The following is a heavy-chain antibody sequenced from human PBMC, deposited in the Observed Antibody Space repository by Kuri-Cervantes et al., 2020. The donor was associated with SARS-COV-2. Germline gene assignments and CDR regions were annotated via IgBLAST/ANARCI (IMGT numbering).Heavy chain of an antibody. CDR3: ARGRFLEWFDAFGI. J-gene: IGHJ3*02. D-gene: IGHD3-3*01. CDR1: GGSISSGSYY. CDR2: IYTSGST. Sequence: SETLSLTCTVSGGSISSGSYYWSWIRQPAGKGLEWIGRIYTSGSTNYNPSLKSRVTISVDTSKNQFSLKLSSVTAADTAVYYCARGRFLEWFDAFGIWGQGTMVTVSS. V-gene: IGHV4-61*02.